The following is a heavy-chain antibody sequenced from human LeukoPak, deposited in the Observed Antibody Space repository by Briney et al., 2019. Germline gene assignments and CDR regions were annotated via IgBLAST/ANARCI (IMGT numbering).Heavy chain of an antibody. D-gene: IGHD5-18*01. J-gene: IGHJ4*02. CDR2: IYYSGST. CDR3: ARGDRTAMVVE. CDR1: GGSISSYY. Sequence: SETLSLTCTVSGGSISSYYWSWIRQPPGKGLEWIGYIYYSGSTNYNPSLKSRVTISVDTSKNQFSLKLSSVTAADTAVYYCARGDRTAMVVEWGQGTLVTVSS. V-gene: IGHV4-59*01.